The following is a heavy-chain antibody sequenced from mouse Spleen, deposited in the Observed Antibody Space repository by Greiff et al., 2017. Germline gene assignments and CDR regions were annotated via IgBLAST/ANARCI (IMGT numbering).Heavy chain of an antibody. J-gene: IGHJ2*01. CDR3: ARGGQLGLHYY. V-gene: IGHV1S12*01. CDR1: GYTFTSYW. Sequence: QVQLQQPGTELVKPGASVKLSCKASGYTFTSYWMHWVKQRPEQGLEWIGYIYPRDGSTKYNEKFKGKATLTADKSSSTAYMQLNSLTSEDSAVYFCARGGQLGLHYYWGQGTTLTVSS. CDR2: IYPRDGST. D-gene: IGHD3-2*01.